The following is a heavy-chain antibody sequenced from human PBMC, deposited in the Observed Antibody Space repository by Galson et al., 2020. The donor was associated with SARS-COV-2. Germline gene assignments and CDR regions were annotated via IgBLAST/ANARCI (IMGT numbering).Heavy chain of an antibody. D-gene: IGHD1-26*01. J-gene: IGHJ6*02. V-gene: IGHV4-39*07. CDR1: GGSIASSSYY. CDR3: AGEVVGATKYYYYGMDV. Sequence: ASETLSLTCTVSGGSIASSSYYWGWIRQPPGKGLEWIGSIYYSGRTYYNPSLKSRVTISVDTSKNQFSLKLSSVTAADTAVYYCAGEVVGATKYYYYGMDVWGQGTTVTVSS. CDR2: IYYSGRT.